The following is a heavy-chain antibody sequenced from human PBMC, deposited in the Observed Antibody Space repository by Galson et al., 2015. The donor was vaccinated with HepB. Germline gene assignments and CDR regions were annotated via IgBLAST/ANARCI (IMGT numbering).Heavy chain of an antibody. CDR2: VGCGFGTT. Sequence: SLRLSCAASGFIFSIYAMSWVRQAPGKGLEWVSSVGCGFGTTYYADSVNGRFTISRDISKNTLYLQMNSLRTEDTAVYYCAKDRWFSGDSSSGRDSWGQGTLVTVSS. D-gene: IGHD6-6*01. CDR1: GFIFSIYA. J-gene: IGHJ4*02. CDR3: AKDRWFSGDSSSGRDS. V-gene: IGHV3-23*01.